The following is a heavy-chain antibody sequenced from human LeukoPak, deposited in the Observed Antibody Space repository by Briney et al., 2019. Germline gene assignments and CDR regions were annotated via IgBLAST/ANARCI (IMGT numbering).Heavy chain of an antibody. D-gene: IGHD5-24*01. CDR3: ASALGATTMV. J-gene: IGHJ4*02. V-gene: IGHV3-74*01. CDR1: GFTFSSYW. CDR2: INSDGSVT. Sequence: GGSLRLSCAASGFTFSSYWMHWVRHAPGKGLVWVSNINSDGSVTTYADSVKGRFTISRDNAKNTLYLQMASLRVEDTAVFYCASALGATTMVWGQGTLVTVSS.